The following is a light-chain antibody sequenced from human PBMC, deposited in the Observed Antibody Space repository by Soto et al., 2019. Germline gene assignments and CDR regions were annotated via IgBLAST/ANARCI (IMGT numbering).Light chain of an antibody. Sequence: QSALTQPRSVSGSPGQSVTISCTGTSSDVGGYNYVSWYQQHPGKAPKLMIYDVSKRPSGVPDRFSGSKSGNTASLTISGLQAEDEADYYCCSYAGSYNYVFGTGIKLTVL. CDR1: SSDVGGYNY. J-gene: IGLJ1*01. CDR3: CSYAGSYNYV. V-gene: IGLV2-11*01. CDR2: DVS.